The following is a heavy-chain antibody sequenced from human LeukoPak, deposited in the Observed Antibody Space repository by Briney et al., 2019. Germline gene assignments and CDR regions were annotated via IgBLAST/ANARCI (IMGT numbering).Heavy chain of an antibody. J-gene: IGHJ4*02. D-gene: IGHD2-15*01. V-gene: IGHV3-30*02. CDR1: GFTFSSYG. Sequence: GGSLRLSCAASGFTFSSYGMHWVRQAPGKGLEWVAFIRYDGSNKYYADSVKGRFTISRDNSKNTLYLQMNSLRAEDTAVYYCAIFEDIVVVVAAPRENFDYWGQGTLVTVSS. CDR3: AIFEDIVVVVAAPRENFDY. CDR2: IRYDGSNK.